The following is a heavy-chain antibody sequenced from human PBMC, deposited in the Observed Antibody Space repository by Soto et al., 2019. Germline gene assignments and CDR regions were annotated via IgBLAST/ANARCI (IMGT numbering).Heavy chain of an antibody. CDR1: GGTFSSYA. Sequence: ASVKVSCKASGGTFSSYAISWVRQAPGQGLEWMGGIIPIFGTANYAQKFQGRVTITADESTSTAYMELSSLRSEDTAVYYCARETTDYYGSGVYFDYWGQGTLVTVSS. V-gene: IGHV1-69*13. CDR3: ARETTDYYGSGVYFDY. D-gene: IGHD3-10*01. CDR2: IIPIFGTA. J-gene: IGHJ4*02.